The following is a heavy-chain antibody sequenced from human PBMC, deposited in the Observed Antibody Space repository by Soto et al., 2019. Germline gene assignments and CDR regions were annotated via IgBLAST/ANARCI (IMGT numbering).Heavy chain of an antibody. Sequence: QVQLVQSGAEVKKPGASVKVSCKASGYTFTSNAMHWVRQAPGQRLEWMGWINAGNGNTKYSQRFQGRVTITRDTSASTAYMELSSLRSVDTAVYYCARQAVGGYNYGYWGQGTLVTVSS. CDR3: ARQAVGGYNYGY. J-gene: IGHJ4*02. CDR1: GYTFTSNA. CDR2: INAGNGNT. V-gene: IGHV1-3*01. D-gene: IGHD5-12*01.